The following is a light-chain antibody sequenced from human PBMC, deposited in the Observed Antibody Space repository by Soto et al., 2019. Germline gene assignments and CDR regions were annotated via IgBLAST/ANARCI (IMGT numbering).Light chain of an antibody. CDR3: CSYAGTNTFV. CDR1: SSDVGSYNL. Sequence: QSVLTQPASVSGSPGQPITISCTGTSSDVGSYNLVSWYQQHPGKAPKLMIYEGNKRPSGVSNRFSGSKSANTASLTISGLQTEDEADYYCCSYAGTNTFVFGTGTKLTVL. V-gene: IGLV2-23*01. CDR2: EGN. J-gene: IGLJ1*01.